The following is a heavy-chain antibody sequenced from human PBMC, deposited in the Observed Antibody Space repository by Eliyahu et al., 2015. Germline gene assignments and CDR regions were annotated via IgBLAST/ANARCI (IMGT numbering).Heavy chain of an antibody. CDR1: GGSXSXGGYY. D-gene: IGHD3-10*02. CDR2: IYYSGST. Sequence: QVQLQESGPGLVKPSQXLPLTCXVXGGSXSXGGYYWSWIRQHPGKGLEWIGYIYYSGSTYYNPSLKSRVTISVXTSKNQFSLKLSSVTAADTAVYYCARGDTMSQDAFDIWGQGTMVTVSS. V-gene: IGHV4-31*03. J-gene: IGHJ3*02. CDR3: ARGDTMSQDAFDI.